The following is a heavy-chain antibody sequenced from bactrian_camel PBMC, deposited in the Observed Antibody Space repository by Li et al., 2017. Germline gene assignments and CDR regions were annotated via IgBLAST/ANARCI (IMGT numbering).Heavy chain of an antibody. CDR2: IAGDGRT. J-gene: IGHJ4*01. D-gene: IGHD4*01. V-gene: IGHV3S53*01. Sequence: GGSVTAGGSLRLSCSPSGYGHITKCMGWFRRLPGQEREGVAAIAGDGRTDYADSVKGRFTISQDNAKRTMYLHMNSLKSEDTAVYSCAPHGRSYVDYNCRAGLGQGTQVTVS. CDR1: GYGHITKC.